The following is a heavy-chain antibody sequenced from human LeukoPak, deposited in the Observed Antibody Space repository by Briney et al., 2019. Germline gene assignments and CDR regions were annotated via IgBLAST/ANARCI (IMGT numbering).Heavy chain of an antibody. CDR3: ARGEGYSSGYYLYYFDY. J-gene: IGHJ4*02. D-gene: IGHD6-19*01. V-gene: IGHV4-59*01. CDR1: GGTISSYY. CDR2: IYYSGSP. Sequence: SETLSLTCTVSGGTISSYYWSWIRQPPGKGLEWIGYIYYSGSPNYNPSLKSRFAISVDTSKIQFSLKLSSVTAADTAVYYCARGEGYSSGYYLYYFDYWGQGTPVTVSS.